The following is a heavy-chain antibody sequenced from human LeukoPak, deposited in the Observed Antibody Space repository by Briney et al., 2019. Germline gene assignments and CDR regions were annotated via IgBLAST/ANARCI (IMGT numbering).Heavy chain of an antibody. Sequence: ASVKVSCKASGYTFTSYGISRVRQAPGQGLEWMGWISAYNGNTNYAQKLQGRVTMTTDTSTSTAYMELRSLRSDDTAVYYCARDGVVVVPAAPLDVWGKGTTVTVSS. CDR3: ARDGVVVVPAAPLDV. V-gene: IGHV1-18*01. CDR1: GYTFTSYG. CDR2: ISAYNGNT. J-gene: IGHJ6*04. D-gene: IGHD2-2*01.